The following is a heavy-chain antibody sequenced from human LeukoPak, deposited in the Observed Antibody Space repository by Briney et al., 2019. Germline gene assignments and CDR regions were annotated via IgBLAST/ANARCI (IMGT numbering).Heavy chain of an antibody. CDR3: ARDKASYFDY. J-gene: IGHJ4*02. Sequence: GGSLRLSRAASGFTFSSYGMHWVRQAPGKGLEWVAVIWYDGSNKYYADSVKGRFTFSRDNSKNTLYLQMNSLRAEDTAVYYCARDKASYFDYWGQGTLVTVSS. V-gene: IGHV3-33*01. CDR2: IWYDGSNK. CDR1: GFTFSSYG.